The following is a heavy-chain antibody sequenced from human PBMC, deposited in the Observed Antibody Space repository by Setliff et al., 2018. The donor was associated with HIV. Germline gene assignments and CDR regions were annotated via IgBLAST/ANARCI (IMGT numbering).Heavy chain of an antibody. CDR1: GASIGSSPYY. J-gene: IGHJ5*02. CDR2: ISYSGST. Sequence: SETLSLTCSVSGASIGSSPYYWAWIRQPPGKGLEWIATISYSGSTHYNLALMSRVTISMDTSRNQFSVKLSSVTAADTAIYYCATLNFPLNWFDPWGQGTPVTVSS. CDR3: ATLNFPLNWFDP. V-gene: IGHV4-39*01.